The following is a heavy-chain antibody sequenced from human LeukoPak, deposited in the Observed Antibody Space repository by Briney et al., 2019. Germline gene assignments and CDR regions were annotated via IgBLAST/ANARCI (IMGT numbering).Heavy chain of an antibody. CDR1: GFTFSSYS. CDR2: ISSSSNYI. J-gene: IGHJ6*03. D-gene: IGHD3-10*01. Sequence: GGSLRLSCAASGFTFSSYSMNWVRQAPGKGLEWVSSISSSSNYIYYVDSVKGRFTISRDNSKNTLYLQMGSLRIEDMAVYYCARGASYGSGWPYYYYYMDVWGQGTTVTISS. V-gene: IGHV3-21*01. CDR3: ARGASYGSGWPYYYYYMDV.